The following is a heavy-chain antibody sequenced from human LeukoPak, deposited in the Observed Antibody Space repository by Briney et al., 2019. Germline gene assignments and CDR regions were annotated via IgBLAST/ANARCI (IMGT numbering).Heavy chain of an antibody. CDR2: VDHTGDT. D-gene: IGHD3-9*01. V-gene: IGHV4-4*02. CDR3: TTYYNILTGYTFDS. CDR1: GGSIIRSNW. Sequence: SETLSLTCVVSGGSIIRSNWWSWVRQSPEKGLEWIGEVDHTGDTNYKWSLRNRVTMSVDRSKNQFSLKLTSVTAADTAVYYCTTYYNILTGYTFDSWGPGTLVTVFS. J-gene: IGHJ4*02.